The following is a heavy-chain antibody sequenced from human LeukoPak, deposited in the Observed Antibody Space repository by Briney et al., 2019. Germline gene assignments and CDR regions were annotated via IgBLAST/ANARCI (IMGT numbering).Heavy chain of an antibody. D-gene: IGHD3-22*01. V-gene: IGHV6-1*01. J-gene: IGHJ4*02. CDR3: VREGADYYESSGYYLFDY. CDR1: GDSVSSNSAA. Sequence: SQTLSLTCAISGDSVSSNSAAWNWIRQSPSRGLEWLGRTYCRSMWYNDYAVSVKSRISINADTSKNQFSLQLNSVTPEDTAVYYCVREGADYYESSGYYLFDYWGQGTLVTVSS. CDR2: TYCRSMWYN.